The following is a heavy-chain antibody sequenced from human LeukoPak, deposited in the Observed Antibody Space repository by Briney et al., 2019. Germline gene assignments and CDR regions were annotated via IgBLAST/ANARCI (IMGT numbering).Heavy chain of an antibody. CDR1: GFTFSSYA. D-gene: IGHD3-10*01. Sequence: GGSLRLSCAASGFTFSSYAMHWVRQAPGKGLEWVAVISYDGSNKYYADSVKGRFTISRDNSKNTLYVQMNSLRAEDTAVYYCAKGHYYGSGSLDYWGQGTLVTVSS. CDR3: AKGHYYGSGSLDY. J-gene: IGHJ4*02. CDR2: ISYDGSNK. V-gene: IGHV3-30-3*01.